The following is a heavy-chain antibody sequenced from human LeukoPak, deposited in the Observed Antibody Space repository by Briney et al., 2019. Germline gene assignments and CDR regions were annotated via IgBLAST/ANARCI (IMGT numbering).Heavy chain of an antibody. CDR2: INSNSGGT. V-gene: IGHV1-2*02. J-gene: IGHJ4*02. D-gene: IGHD6-13*01. CDR3: ARGDSSSWYGGTSSFDY. Sequence: GSVKVSCKASGGTFSSYAISWVRQAPGQGLEWMGWINSNSGGTNYVQKFQGRVTMTRDTSISTAYMELSRLRSDDTAVYYCARGDSSSWYGGTSSFDYWGQGTLVTVSS. CDR1: GGTFSSYA.